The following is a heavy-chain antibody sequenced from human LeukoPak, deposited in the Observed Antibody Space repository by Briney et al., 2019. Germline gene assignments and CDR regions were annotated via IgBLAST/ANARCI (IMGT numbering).Heavy chain of an antibody. CDR1: GGSFSGYY. J-gene: IGHJ4*02. D-gene: IGHD3-3*01. V-gene: IGHV4-34*01. CDR2: INHSGST. CDR3: ARVTYYDFWSGYFKGFDY. Sequence: SETLSLTCAVYGGSFSGYYWSWIRRPPGKGLEWIGEINHSGSTNYNPSLKSRVTISVDTSKNQFSLKLSSVTAADTAVYYCARVTYYDFWSGYFKGFDYWGQGTLVTVSS.